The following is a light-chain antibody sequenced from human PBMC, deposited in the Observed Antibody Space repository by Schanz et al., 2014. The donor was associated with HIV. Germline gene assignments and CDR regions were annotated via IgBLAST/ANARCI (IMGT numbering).Light chain of an antibody. V-gene: IGLV1-51*01. Sequence: QSVLTQPPSVSAAPGQTVTVSCSGSSSNIGNNYVSWYQQLPGAAPKLLIYDNNKRPSGIPDRFSGSKFGTSATLAITGLQTGDEADYYCEAWDSSLSAVLFGGGTKLTVL. CDR3: EAWDSSLSAVL. CDR1: SSNIGNNY. CDR2: DNN. J-gene: IGLJ2*01.